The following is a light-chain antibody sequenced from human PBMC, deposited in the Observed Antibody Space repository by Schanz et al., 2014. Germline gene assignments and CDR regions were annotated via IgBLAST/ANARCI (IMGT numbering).Light chain of an antibody. CDR3: AAWDGSLNIV. J-gene: IGLJ2*01. Sequence: QSVLTQPPSASGTPGQRVTISCSGGGSTFASNIVNWYQQLPGTAPKLLIYSNYLRPSGVPDRFSASKSGTSASLAISGLQSEDEADYYCAAWDGSLNIVLGGGTKLTVL. V-gene: IGLV1-44*01. CDR1: GSTFASNI. CDR2: SNY.